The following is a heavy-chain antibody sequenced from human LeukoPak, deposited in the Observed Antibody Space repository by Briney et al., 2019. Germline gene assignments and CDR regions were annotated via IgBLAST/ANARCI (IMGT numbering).Heavy chain of an antibody. Sequence: PSETLSLTCTVSRGSVSSSTYYWSRVCQPPGKGLEWIASIYYTGSTYYNPSLKSRVTISLDMSKNEFFLTMTSVTAADTAVYFCTAEKNGSPHYWGQGTQVTVSS. CDR3: TAEKNGSPHY. J-gene: IGHJ4*02. CDR2: IYYTGST. CDR1: RGSVSSSTYY. D-gene: IGHD2-8*01. V-gene: IGHV4-39*07.